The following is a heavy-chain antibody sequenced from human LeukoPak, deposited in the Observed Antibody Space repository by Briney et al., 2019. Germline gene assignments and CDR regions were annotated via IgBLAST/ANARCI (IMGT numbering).Heavy chain of an antibody. J-gene: IGHJ4*02. CDR1: GFTVNSNY. V-gene: IGHV3-66*02. D-gene: IGHD3-16*01. CDR2: IDSGGGT. CDR3: AHGWGAN. Sequence: PGGSLRLSCAASGFTVNSNYMSWVRLAPGKGLEWVSLIDSGGGTFYADSARGRFTISRDNSRNTLYLQMNSLRPEDTAVYYCAHGWGANWGQGTLATVSS.